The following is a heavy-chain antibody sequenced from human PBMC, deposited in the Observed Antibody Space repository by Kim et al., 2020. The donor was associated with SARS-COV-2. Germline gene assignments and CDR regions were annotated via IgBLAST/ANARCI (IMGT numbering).Heavy chain of an antibody. J-gene: IGHJ4*02. D-gene: IGHD3-10*01. CDR3: TKDGSGSYRGPFDY. V-gene: IGHV3-30*02. Sequence: ADSVKGRFTISRDNSKSTLYLQMTSLRAEDTAVYYCTKDGSGSYRGPFDYWGQGTLVTVSS.